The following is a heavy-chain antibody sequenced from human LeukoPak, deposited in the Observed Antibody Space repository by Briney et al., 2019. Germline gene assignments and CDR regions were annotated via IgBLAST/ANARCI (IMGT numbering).Heavy chain of an antibody. D-gene: IGHD1-1*01. J-gene: IGHJ4*02. CDR3: ARVNWNPDY. CDR1: SYSISRGYH. CDR2: IHHSGST. Sequence: PSETLSLTCAVSSYSISRGYHWGWIRQPPGKGLEWIGSIHHSGSTYYNSSLKSRVTISVDTSKNQFSLKVSSVTAADTAVYYCARVNWNPDYWGQGTLVTVSS. V-gene: IGHV4-38-2*01.